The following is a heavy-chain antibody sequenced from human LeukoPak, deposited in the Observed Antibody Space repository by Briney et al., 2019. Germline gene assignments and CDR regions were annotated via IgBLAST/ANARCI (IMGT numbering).Heavy chain of an antibody. CDR1: GGSISNYY. Sequence: SETLSLTCTVSGGSISNYYWSWIRQPPGKGLEWLGYIYYSGSTNYNPSLKSRVTISVDTSKNQFSLKLSSVTAADTAVYYCARDRTRYSSGWGFDYWGQGTLVTVSS. D-gene: IGHD6-19*01. CDR3: ARDRTRYSSGWGFDY. CDR2: IYYSGST. J-gene: IGHJ4*02. V-gene: IGHV4-59*01.